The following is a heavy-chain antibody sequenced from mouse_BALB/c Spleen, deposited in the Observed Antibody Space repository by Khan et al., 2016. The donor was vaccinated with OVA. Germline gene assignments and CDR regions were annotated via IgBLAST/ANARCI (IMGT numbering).Heavy chain of an antibody. Sequence: EVELVESGGDLVKPGGSLKLSCAASGFTFSNYGMSWVRQIPEKGLEWVANINSDGSYTYYQESVKGRFTISRNNANNTLSLELISLRSDATAMFYCAGHLTGSFAYWGQGTLVTVFA. CDR3: AGHLTGSFAY. CDR2: INSDGSYT. CDR1: GFTFSNYG. V-gene: IGHV5-6*01. J-gene: IGHJ3*01. D-gene: IGHD4-1*01.